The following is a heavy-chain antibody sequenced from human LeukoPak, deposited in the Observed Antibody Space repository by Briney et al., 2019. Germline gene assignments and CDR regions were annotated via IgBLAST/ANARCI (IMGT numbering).Heavy chain of an antibody. Sequence: SETLSLTCTVSGGSISSYYWSWIRQPPGKGLEWIGYVYYSGSTNDNPSLKSRVTISVDTPKNQFSLKLSSVTAADTALYYCARAVYCGGDCYSGAFDIWGQGTMVTVSS. V-gene: IGHV4-59*01. CDR3: ARAVYCGGDCYSGAFDI. D-gene: IGHD2-21*02. CDR2: VYYSGST. CDR1: GGSISSYY. J-gene: IGHJ3*02.